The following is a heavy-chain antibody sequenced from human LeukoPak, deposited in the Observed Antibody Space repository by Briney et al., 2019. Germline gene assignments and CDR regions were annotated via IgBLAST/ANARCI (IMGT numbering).Heavy chain of an antibody. CDR2: ISGSGGST. D-gene: IGHD6-19*01. CDR1: GFTFSSYA. CDR3: ARDAAGLAY. V-gene: IGHV3-23*01. J-gene: IGHJ4*02. Sequence: GGSLRLSCAASGFTFSSYAMSWVRQAPGKGLEWVSAISGSGGSTYYADSVKGRFTLSRDKSKNTLYLEMNGLRAEDTAVYYCARDAAGLAYWGQGTLVTVSS.